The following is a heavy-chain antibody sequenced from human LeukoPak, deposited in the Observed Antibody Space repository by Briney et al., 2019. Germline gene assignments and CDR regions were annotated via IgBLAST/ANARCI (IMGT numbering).Heavy chain of an antibody. D-gene: IGHD2-2*01. J-gene: IGHJ2*01. CDR3: ARQYELPRHRYFDL. Sequence: SETLSLTCAVYSGSFSGYYWSWIRQPPGKGLEWIGEINYSGSSNYNPSLESRVTISVDPSKNQFSLKLNSVPAADTAVYYCARQYELPRHRYFDLWGRGTLVTVSS. CDR1: SGSFSGYY. CDR2: INYSGSS. V-gene: IGHV4-34*01.